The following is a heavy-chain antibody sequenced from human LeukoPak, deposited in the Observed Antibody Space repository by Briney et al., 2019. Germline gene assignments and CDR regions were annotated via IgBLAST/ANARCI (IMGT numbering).Heavy chain of an antibody. D-gene: IGHD6-13*01. CDR1: GFTFSSSW. CDR3: AKEGYSRGYYSYYYMDV. J-gene: IGHJ6*03. CDR2: INQDGGEI. Sequence: GGSLRLSCAASGFTFSSSWMTWVRQAPGKGLEWVASINQDGGEIHYVDSVKGRFTISRDNSKNTLYVQMNSLRAEDTAVYYCAKEGYSRGYYSYYYMDVWGKGTTVTVSS. V-gene: IGHV3-7*01.